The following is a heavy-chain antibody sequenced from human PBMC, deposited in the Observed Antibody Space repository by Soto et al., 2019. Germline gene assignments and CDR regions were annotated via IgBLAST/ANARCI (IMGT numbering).Heavy chain of an antibody. CDR3: ARSTYYNAGMVV. J-gene: IGHJ6*01. CDR2: ISSSTSYI. CDR1: GCTFRSYS. Sequence: GRSRRLSCAASGCTFRSYSMNCVRRAQGKGLVWFSSISSSTSYIYYADSVKGRFAISRDNAKKSLYLQMNSLRAEDTAVYYCARSTYYNAGMVVWGPGTS. V-gene: IGHV3-21*01. D-gene: IGHD3-10*01.